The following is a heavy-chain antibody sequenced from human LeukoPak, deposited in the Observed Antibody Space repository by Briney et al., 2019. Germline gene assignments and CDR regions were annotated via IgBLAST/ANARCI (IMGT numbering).Heavy chain of an antibody. J-gene: IGHJ4*02. CDR1: GGSISSSSYY. CDR3: ARHDWKY. CDR2: IYYSGIT. V-gene: IGHV4-39*01. D-gene: IGHD1-1*01. Sequence: ETLSLTCTVSGGSISSSSYYWGWIRQPPGKGLEWIGSIYYSGITYYNPSLKSRVTMSVDTSKNQFSLKVRSVTAADTAVYYCARHDWKYWGQGTLVTVSS.